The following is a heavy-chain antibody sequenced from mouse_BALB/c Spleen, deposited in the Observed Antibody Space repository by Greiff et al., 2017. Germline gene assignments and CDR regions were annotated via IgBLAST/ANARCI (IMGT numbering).Heavy chain of an antibody. Sequence: HLVESGPELVKPGASVKMSCKASGYTFTSYVMHWVKQKPGQGLEWIGYINPYNDGTKYNEKFKGKATLTSDKSSSTAYMELSSLTSEDSAVYYCARSFYDGYYRDYFDYWGQGTTLTVSS. CDR3: ARSFYDGYYRDYFDY. J-gene: IGHJ2*01. CDR2: INPYNDGT. D-gene: IGHD2-3*01. CDR1: GYTFTSYV. V-gene: IGHV1-14*01.